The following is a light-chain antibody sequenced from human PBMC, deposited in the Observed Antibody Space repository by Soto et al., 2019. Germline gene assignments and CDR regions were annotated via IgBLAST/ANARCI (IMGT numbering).Light chain of an antibody. CDR1: QTISSW. Sequence: DIQLTQSHSTLSGSVGDRVTLTCRASQTISSWLAWYQQKPGKAPKLLIYKASTLKSGVPSRFSGSGSGTEFTLTISSLQPDDFATYYCQQYNSYLWTFGQGTKVDI. J-gene: IGKJ1*01. V-gene: IGKV1-5*03. CDR3: QQYNSYLWT. CDR2: KAS.